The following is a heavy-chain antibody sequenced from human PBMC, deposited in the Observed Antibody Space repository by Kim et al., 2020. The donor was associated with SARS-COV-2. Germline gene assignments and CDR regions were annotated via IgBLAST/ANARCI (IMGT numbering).Heavy chain of an antibody. V-gene: IGHV3-21*01. J-gene: IGHJ4*02. D-gene: IGHD6-19*01. CDR2: ISSSSSYI. CDR1: GFTFSSYS. CDR3: ARDFRYSSGFFDY. Sequence: GGSLRLSCAASGFTFSSYSMNWVRQAPGKGLEWVSSISSSSSYIYYADSVKGRFTISRDNAKNSLYLQMNSLRAEDTAVYYCARDFRYSSGFFDYWGQGTLVTVSS.